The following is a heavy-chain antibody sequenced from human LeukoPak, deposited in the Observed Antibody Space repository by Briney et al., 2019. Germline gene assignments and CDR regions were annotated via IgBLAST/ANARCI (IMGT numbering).Heavy chain of an antibody. V-gene: IGHV3-21*01. CDR2: ISSSSSYI. CDR1: GFTFSSCS. D-gene: IGHD2-2*01. Sequence: GGSLRLSCAASGFTFSSCSMNWVRQAPGKGLEWVSSISSSSSYIYYADSVKGRFTISRDNAKNSLYLQMNSLRAEDTAVYYCAREEVVPAAGFDPWGQGTLVTVSS. CDR3: AREEVVPAAGFDP. J-gene: IGHJ5*02.